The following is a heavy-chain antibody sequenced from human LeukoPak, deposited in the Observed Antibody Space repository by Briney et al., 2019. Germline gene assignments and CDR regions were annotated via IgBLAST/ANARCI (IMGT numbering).Heavy chain of an antibody. J-gene: IGHJ4*02. V-gene: IGHV3-30*04. CDR1: GFALRKYN. D-gene: IGHD1-1*01. Sequence: GGSLRLSCAASGFALRKYNIHWVRQAPGQGLEWVALILYDGSNYYDADSVRGRFSISRDNAKNSLYLQMNSLRAEDTAVYYCARYPPGLQRNFDYWGQGTLVTVSS. CDR3: ARYPPGLQRNFDY. CDR2: ILYDGSNY.